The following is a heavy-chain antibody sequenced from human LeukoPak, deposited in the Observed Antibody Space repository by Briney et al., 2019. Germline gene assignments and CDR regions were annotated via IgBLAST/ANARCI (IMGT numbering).Heavy chain of an antibody. Sequence: SETLSLTCTVSGGSISSYYWSWIRQPPGKGLEWIGYIYYSGSTNYNPSLKSRVTISVDTSKNQFSLNLSSVTAADTAVYYCARGNHRDGDFGCWFDPWGQGTLVTVSS. J-gene: IGHJ5*02. CDR1: GGSISSYY. CDR2: IYYSGST. CDR3: ARGNHRDGDFGCWFDP. D-gene: IGHD4-17*01. V-gene: IGHV4-59*08.